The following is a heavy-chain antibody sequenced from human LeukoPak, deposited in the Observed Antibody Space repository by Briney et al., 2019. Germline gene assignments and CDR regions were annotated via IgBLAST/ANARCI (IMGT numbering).Heavy chain of an antibody. J-gene: IGHJ6*04. V-gene: IGHV3-7*03. D-gene: IGHD3-10*01. CDR3: ARVAARGAVGNYGMDV. CDR2: IKQDGSEK. Sequence: GGSLRLSCAASGFTFSSYWMSWVRQAPGKGLEWVANIKQDGSEKYYVDSVKGRFTISRDNAKNSLYLQMNSLRAEDTAVYYCARVAARGAVGNYGMDVWGKGTTVTVSS. CDR1: GFTFSSYW.